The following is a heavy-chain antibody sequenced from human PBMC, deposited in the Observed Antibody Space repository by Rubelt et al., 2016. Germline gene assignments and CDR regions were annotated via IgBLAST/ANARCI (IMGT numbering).Heavy chain of an antibody. CDR2: VYYTGST. J-gene: IGHJ4*02. Sequence: QLQLQESGPRLVLPSETLSLTCSVSGGSIQSNSFFWGWVRQSPGKGLEWIGSVYYTGSTYYNPSLKSRLPISETTSKNQCAVLLDSVTAADTALQHCARVGGLSAIPDYPIKYWGQGTLVTVTS. V-gene: IGHV4-39*01. D-gene: IGHD2-2*02. CDR3: ARVGGLSAIPDYPIKY. CDR1: GGSIQSNSFF.